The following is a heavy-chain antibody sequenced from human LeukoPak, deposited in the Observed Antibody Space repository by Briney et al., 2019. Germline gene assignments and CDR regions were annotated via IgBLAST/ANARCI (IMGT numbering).Heavy chain of an antibody. CDR1: GGTFSSYT. D-gene: IGHD6-19*01. J-gene: IGHJ6*04. CDR2: IIPILGIA. V-gene: IGHV1-69*02. Sequence: SVKVSCKVSGGTFSSYTISGVRQAPAQGLEWMGRIIPILGIANYAQKLQGRVTITADKSTSTAYMELSSLRSEDTAVYYCARSTRSVLDVWGKGTTVTVSS. CDR3: ARSTRSVLDV.